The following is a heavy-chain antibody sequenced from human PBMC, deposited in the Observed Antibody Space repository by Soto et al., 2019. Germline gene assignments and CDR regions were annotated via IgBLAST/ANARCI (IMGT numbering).Heavy chain of an antibody. CDR2: VSGDGGSA. D-gene: IGHD3-22*01. CDR1: GFTFSSYA. V-gene: IGHV3-23*01. J-gene: IGHJ4*02. CDR3: AKANYPYYDRGPYYFDH. Sequence: GGSLRLSCAASGFTFSSYAMSWVRQAPGKGLDWVSSVSGDGGSAYYADSVKGRFTISRDNFGNNMYLQMSSLRAEDTAIYYCAKANYPYYDRGPYYFDHWGQGALVTVSS.